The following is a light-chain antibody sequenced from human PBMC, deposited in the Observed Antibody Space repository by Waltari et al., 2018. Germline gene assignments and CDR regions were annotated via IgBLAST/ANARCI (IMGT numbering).Light chain of an antibody. CDR1: QSIVVW. J-gene: IGKJ1*01. Sequence: DIQVTQSPSTQSASVGDRVTITCRASQSIVVWLAWYQQKPGKAPRLLIYKASYLESGVPSRFSGSGSGTAFTLTISSLQADDFATYYCLQYNSYPWTFGQGTKVEIK. CDR3: LQYNSYPWT. CDR2: KAS. V-gene: IGKV1-5*03.